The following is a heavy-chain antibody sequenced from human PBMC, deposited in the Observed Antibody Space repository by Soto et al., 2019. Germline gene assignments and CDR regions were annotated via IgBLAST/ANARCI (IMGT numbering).Heavy chain of an antibody. CDR3: AKSDFYDSSGYSPPATPKVDY. J-gene: IGHJ4*02. CDR2: ISGGGGTT. Sequence: GGSLRLSCAASGFTFKNYAMSWVRQTPGKGLEWVSSISGGGGTTYYADSVKGRFTISRDNFKNTLFLQMNSPRAEDTAVYYCAKSDFYDSSGYSPPATPKVDYWGQGTLVTVLL. CDR1: GFTFKNYA. V-gene: IGHV3-23*01. D-gene: IGHD3-22*01.